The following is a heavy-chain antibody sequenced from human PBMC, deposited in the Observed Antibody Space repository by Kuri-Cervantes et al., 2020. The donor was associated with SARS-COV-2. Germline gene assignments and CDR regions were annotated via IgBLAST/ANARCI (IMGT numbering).Heavy chain of an antibody. Sequence: GGSLRLSCAASGFTFSSYAMHWVRQAPGKGLEWVSYISSSGSTIYYADSVKGRFTISRDNAKNSLYLQMNSLRAEDTAVYYCARASSYYYGSGYYFDYWGQGTLVTVSS. CDR3: ARASSYYYGSGYYFDY. D-gene: IGHD3-10*01. CDR2: ISSSGSTI. CDR1: GFTFSSYA. V-gene: IGHV3-48*04. J-gene: IGHJ4*02.